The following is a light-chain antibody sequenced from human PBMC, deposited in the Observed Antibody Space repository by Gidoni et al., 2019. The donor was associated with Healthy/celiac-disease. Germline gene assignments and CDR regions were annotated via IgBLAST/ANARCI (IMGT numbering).Light chain of an antibody. Sequence: QSALTQPASVSGSPGQSITISCTGTSSDVGSYNLVSWYQQHPGKAPKLMIYEGSKRPSGVSNRFPGSKSGNTASLTISGLQAEDEADYYCCSYAGRGVFGGGTKLTVL. CDR1: SSDVGSYNL. CDR2: EGS. J-gene: IGLJ3*02. CDR3: CSYAGRGV. V-gene: IGLV2-23*01.